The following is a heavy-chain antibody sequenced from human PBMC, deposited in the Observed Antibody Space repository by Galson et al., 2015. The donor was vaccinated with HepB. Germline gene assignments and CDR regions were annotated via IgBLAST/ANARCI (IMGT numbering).Heavy chain of an antibody. CDR1: GFTFSDYY. CDR2: ISSSSSYT. D-gene: IGHD3-9*01. V-gene: IGHV3-11*06. J-gene: IGHJ4*02. CDR3: ARVSWDYDILTGYPDY. Sequence: SLRLSCAASGFTFSDYYMSWIRQAPGKGLEWVSYISSSSSYTNYADSVKGRFTISRDNAKNSLYLQMNSLRAEDTAVYYCARVSWDYDILTGYPDYWGQGTLVTVSS.